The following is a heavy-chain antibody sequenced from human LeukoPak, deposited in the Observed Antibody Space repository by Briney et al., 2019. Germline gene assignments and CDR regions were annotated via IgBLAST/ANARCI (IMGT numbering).Heavy chain of an antibody. Sequence: SETLSLTCTVSGGSISSRSYYWGWIRQPPGKGLEWIASIYYSGNTYYNPSLMSRVTISVDTSKNQFSLNLSSVTAADTAVYYCASTHLSSNYYDSSGYYYGGYYFDYWGQGTLVTVSS. CDR3: ASTHLSSNYYDSSGYYYGGYYFDY. CDR2: IYYSGNT. D-gene: IGHD3-22*01. V-gene: IGHV4-39*07. J-gene: IGHJ4*02. CDR1: GGSISSRSYY.